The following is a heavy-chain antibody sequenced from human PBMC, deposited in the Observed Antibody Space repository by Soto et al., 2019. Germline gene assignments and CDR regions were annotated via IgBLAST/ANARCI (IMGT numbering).Heavy chain of an antibody. J-gene: IGHJ4*02. CDR2: IYHSGNT. D-gene: IGHD5-18*01. CDR1: GDSIGSSTNY. Sequence: PSETLSLTCSVSGDSIGSSTNYWGWIRQPPGKGLEWIGTIYHSGNTYYNLTLKSRVAISVDMSKNQFSLRLNSVTAADTAVYYCARHEWLQLWLVTEYWGQGALVTVSS. CDR3: ARHEWLQLWLVTEY. V-gene: IGHV4-39*01.